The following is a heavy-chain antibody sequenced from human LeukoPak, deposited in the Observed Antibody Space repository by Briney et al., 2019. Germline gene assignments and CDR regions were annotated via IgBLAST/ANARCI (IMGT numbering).Heavy chain of an antibody. CDR1: GYTFTSYG. CDR2: INTNTGNP. V-gene: IGHV7-4-1*02. Sequence: ASVKVSCKASGYTFTSYGISWVRQAPGQGLEWMGWINTNTGNPTYAQGFTGRFVFSLDTSVSTAYLQISSLKAEDTAVYYCARDFELYWGNPVPYFDYWGQGTLVTVSS. CDR3: ARDFELYWGNPVPYFDY. J-gene: IGHJ4*02. D-gene: IGHD7-27*01.